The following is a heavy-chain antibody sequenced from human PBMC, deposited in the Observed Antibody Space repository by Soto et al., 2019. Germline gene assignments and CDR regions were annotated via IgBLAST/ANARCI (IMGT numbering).Heavy chain of an antibody. CDR3: AKDKLYSSSWSNLNYYYYGMDV. CDR1: GFTFSSYG. J-gene: IGHJ6*02. D-gene: IGHD6-13*01. Sequence: GGSLRLSCAASGFTFSSYGMHWVRQAPGKGLEWVAVISYDGSNKYYADSVKGRFTISRDNSKNTLYLQMNSLRAEDTAVYYCAKDKLYSSSWSNLNYYYYGMDVWGQGTTVTVSS. V-gene: IGHV3-30*18. CDR2: ISYDGSNK.